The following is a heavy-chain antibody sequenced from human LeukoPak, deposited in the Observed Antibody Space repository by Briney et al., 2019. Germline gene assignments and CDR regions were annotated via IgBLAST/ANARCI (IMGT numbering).Heavy chain of an antibody. CDR2: INHSGST. Sequence: SETLSLTCAVYGGSFSGYYWSWIRQPPGKGLEWIGEINHSGSTNYNPSLKSRVTISVDTSKNQFSLKLSSVTAADTAVYYCARGRCGGDCLTDYGMDVWGQGTTVTVSS. CDR1: GGSFSGYY. D-gene: IGHD2-21*02. CDR3: ARGRCGGDCLTDYGMDV. V-gene: IGHV4-34*01. J-gene: IGHJ6*02.